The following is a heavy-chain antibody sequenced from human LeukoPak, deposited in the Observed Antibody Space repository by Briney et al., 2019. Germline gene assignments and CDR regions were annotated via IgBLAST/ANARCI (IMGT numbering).Heavy chain of an antibody. D-gene: IGHD3-22*01. Sequence: GGSLRLSCAASGFTFSSYTLSWVRPAPGKGLEWVSAISGSGGSTYYADSVKGRFTISRDNSKNTLYLQMNSLRAEDTAVYYCAKDLYYYDSSGTNYFDYWGQGTLVTVSS. CDR1: GFTFSSYT. V-gene: IGHV3-23*01. CDR3: AKDLYYYDSSGTNYFDY. J-gene: IGHJ4*02. CDR2: ISGSGGST.